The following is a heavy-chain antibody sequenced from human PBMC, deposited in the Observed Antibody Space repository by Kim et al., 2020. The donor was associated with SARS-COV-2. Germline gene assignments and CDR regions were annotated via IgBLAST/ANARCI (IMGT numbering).Heavy chain of an antibody. CDR1: GFTFSNAW. Sequence: GGSLRLSCAASGFTFSNAWMSWVRQAPGKGLEWVGRIKSKTDGGTTDYAAPVKGRFTISRDDSKNTLYLQMNSLKTEDTAVYYCTTFGLGRRLLWFGEPFDYWGQGTLVTVSS. CDR3: TTFGLGRRLLWFGEPFDY. CDR2: IKSKTDGGTT. V-gene: IGHV3-15*01. D-gene: IGHD3-10*01. J-gene: IGHJ4*02.